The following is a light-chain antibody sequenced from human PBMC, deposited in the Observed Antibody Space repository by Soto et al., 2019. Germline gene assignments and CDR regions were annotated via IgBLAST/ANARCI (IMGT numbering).Light chain of an antibody. CDR1: QSISDT. CDR2: GAS. CDR3: PQYNNWPWT. V-gene: IGKV3-15*01. Sequence: IVGTQSPATLSESPGGRATPSCRASQSISDTLAWYQQKPGQAPRRLIYGASTRAPGFPARFSGSGSGTDFTRTISSLQSEDCAVYDGPQYNNWPWTCAQGTKVDIK. J-gene: IGKJ1*01.